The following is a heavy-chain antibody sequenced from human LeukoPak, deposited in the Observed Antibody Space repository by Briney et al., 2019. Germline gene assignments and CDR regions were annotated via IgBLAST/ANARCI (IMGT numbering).Heavy chain of an antibody. CDR1: GYTFSTYW. CDR3: ARQSSNGDFDY. CDR2: IYPGDSHT. Sequence: GESLKISCKGSGYTFSTYWIGWVRQMPGKGLEWMGIIYPGDSHTRNSPSFQGQVTISADKSMCTAYLQWSSLKASDTAMYYCARQSSNGDFDYWGQGTLVTVSS. D-gene: IGHD4-11*01. J-gene: IGHJ4*02. V-gene: IGHV5-51*01.